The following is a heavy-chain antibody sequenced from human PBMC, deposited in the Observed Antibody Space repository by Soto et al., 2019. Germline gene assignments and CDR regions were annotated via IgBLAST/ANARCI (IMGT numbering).Heavy chain of an antibody. Sequence: PAETLSLTCTVSGCSISSSTYYWGWIRQPPGKELEGIVSIYDSGSTYYNSSLKSRVTISVDTSKNQCALKRDPVTAADTAAYYSGRRNGEGWGQGSLVTAAS. V-gene: IGHV4-39*01. J-gene: IGHJ4*02. CDR1: GCSISSSTYY. CDR2: IYDSGST. CDR3: GRRNGEG.